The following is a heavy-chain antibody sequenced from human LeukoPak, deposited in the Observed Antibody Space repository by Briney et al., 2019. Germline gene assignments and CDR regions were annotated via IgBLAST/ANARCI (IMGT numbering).Heavy chain of an antibody. V-gene: IGHV5-51*01. CDR1: GYSFTDYW. Sequence: PGESLNISCKASGYSFTDYWIGWVRQMPGEGLEGMAIIYPGDSDSRYTYGPTFQGQVTISADKSISTAYLQWSSLKASDTAMYYCARSTSGAFDSWGQGAPVTVSS. J-gene: IGHJ4*02. D-gene: IGHD2-15*01. CDR2: IYPGDSDS. CDR3: ARSTSGAFDS.